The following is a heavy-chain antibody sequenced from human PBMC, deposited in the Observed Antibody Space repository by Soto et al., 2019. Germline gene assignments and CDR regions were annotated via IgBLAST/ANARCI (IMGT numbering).Heavy chain of an antibody. J-gene: IGHJ4*02. CDR1: GGSINSGDYY. CDR3: ARYRYSDSLKEYYFDY. V-gene: IGHV4-30-4*01. D-gene: IGHD3-22*01. Sequence: PAETLSLTCTVSGGSINSGDYYFICIRQPPWKGLELIGNLYYTGSTYYNPSLKSRVTISVDTSKKQFSLMVTSVTAADTAVYYCARYRYSDSLKEYYFDYWGQGTLVTVSS. CDR2: LYYTGST.